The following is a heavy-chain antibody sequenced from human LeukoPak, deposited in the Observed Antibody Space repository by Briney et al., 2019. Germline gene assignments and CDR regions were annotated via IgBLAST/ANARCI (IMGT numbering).Heavy chain of an antibody. Sequence: PSETLSLTCAVYGGSFSGYYWSWIRQPPGKGLEWIGEINHSGSTNYNPSLKSRVTISVDTSTNQFSLKLSSVTAADTAVYYCARERGGLVRGVIINHWGQGTLVTVSS. CDR2: INHSGST. CDR1: GGSFSGYY. D-gene: IGHD3-10*01. CDR3: ARERGGLVRGVIINH. V-gene: IGHV4-34*01. J-gene: IGHJ4*02.